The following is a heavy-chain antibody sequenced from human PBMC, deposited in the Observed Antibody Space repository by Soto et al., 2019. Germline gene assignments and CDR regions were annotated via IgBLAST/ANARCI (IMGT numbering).Heavy chain of an antibody. CDR3: ARDRQKRGSYGMDV. D-gene: IGHD3-16*01. CDR1: GGSVSSGSYY. Sequence: QVQLQESGPGLVKPSETLSLTCTVSGGSVSSGSYYWSWIRQPPGKGLEWIGYIYYSGSTNYNPSLKSRVTISVDTSKNQFALKPSSVTAADTAVYYCARDRQKRGSYGMDVWGQGTTVTVSS. V-gene: IGHV4-61*01. J-gene: IGHJ6*02. CDR2: IYYSGST.